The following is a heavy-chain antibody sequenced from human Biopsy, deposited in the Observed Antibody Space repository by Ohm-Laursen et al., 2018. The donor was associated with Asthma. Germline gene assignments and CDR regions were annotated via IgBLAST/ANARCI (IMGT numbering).Heavy chain of an antibody. CDR1: GFTFSSYG. CDR2: ISSSSSTI. J-gene: IGHJ1*01. V-gene: IGHV3-48*02. D-gene: IGHD3-3*01. Sequence: SLRLSCAASGFTFSSYGMHWVRQAPGKGLEWVSYISSSSSTIYYADSVKGRFTISRDNAKNSLYLQMNSLRDEDTAVYYCARTFHFWSPYHAEHYQLWGQGTLVTVSS. CDR3: ARTFHFWSPYHAEHYQL.